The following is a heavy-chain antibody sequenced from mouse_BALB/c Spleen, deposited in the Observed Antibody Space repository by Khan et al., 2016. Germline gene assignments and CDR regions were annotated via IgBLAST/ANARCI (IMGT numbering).Heavy chain of an antibody. CDR3: ARDYYVSSYWYFDV. D-gene: IGHD1-1*01. CDR2: ISNLAYSI. J-gene: IGHJ1*01. V-gene: IGHV5-15*02. Sequence: VQLKESGGGLVQPGGSRKLSCAASGFTFSDYGMAWVRQAPGKGPEWVAFISNLAYSIYYADTVKGRFTISRENAKNTLYLEMSSLRSEDTAMYYFARDYYVSSYWYFDVWGAGTTVTVSS. CDR1: GFTFSDYG.